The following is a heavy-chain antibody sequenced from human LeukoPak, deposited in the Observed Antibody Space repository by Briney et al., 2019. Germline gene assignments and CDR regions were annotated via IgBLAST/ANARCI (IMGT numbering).Heavy chain of an antibody. CDR2: IYSGGST. V-gene: IGHV3-53*01. Sequence: GGSLRLSCAASGFTVSSNYMSWVRQAPGKGLEWVSVIYSGGSTHYADSVKGRFTISRDNSKNTLYLQMNSLRAEDTAVYYCARDPYRFAFDIWGQGTVVLVSS. J-gene: IGHJ3*02. CDR3: ARDPYRFAFDI. CDR1: GFTVSSNY. D-gene: IGHD1-26*01.